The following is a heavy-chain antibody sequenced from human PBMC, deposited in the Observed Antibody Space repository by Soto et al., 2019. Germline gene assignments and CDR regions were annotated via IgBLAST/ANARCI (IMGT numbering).Heavy chain of an antibody. Sequence: QVQLVESGGGVVQPGRSLRLSCAVSGFTFSNYGIHWVSQAPGKGLEWVAVISYDGNNKYYADSVKGRFTISRDNSKNTLYLQMNSLRAEDTAVYYCAKDWGYYGSGSSYFDYWGQGTLVTVSS. CDR3: AKDWGYYGSGSSYFDY. CDR1: GFTFSNYG. J-gene: IGHJ4*02. D-gene: IGHD3-10*01. V-gene: IGHV3-30*18. CDR2: ISYDGNNK.